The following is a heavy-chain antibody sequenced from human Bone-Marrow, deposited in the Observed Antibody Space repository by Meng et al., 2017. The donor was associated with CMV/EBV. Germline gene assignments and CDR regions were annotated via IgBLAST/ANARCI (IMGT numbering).Heavy chain of an antibody. CDR1: AFTFSSYW. CDR3: ATSSSGYFFRPTSRHFDY. CDR2: ISNSGTYI. Sequence: GESLKISCAASAFTFSSYWMSWVRQAPGRGLEWVSSISNSGTYIYYADSLKGRFTISRDNAKNSLYLQVNNLRAEDSAMYYCATSSSGYFFRPTSRHFDYWGQGTLVTVSS. J-gene: IGHJ4*02. D-gene: IGHD3-22*01. V-gene: IGHV3-21*01.